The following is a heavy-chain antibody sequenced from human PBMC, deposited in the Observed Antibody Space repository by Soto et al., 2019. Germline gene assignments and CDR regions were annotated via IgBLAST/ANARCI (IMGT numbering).Heavy chain of an antibody. CDR2: IYHMGGT. J-gene: IGHJ5*02. CDR1: GASLNSDY. CDR3: ARFTYKSGFNWFDP. V-gene: IGHV4-59*03. Sequence: QVQLQESGPGLVKPSETLSLTCTVSGASLNSDYWSWIRQSPGKGLEWIGYIYHMGGTDYNPSLKSRVTISIDKSKNQFSLNLRSVTAADTAVYFCARFTYKSGFNWFDPWGKGTQVTVSS. D-gene: IGHD5-12*01.